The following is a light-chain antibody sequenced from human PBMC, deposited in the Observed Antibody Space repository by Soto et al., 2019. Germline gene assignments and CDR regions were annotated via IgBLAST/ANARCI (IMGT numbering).Light chain of an antibody. CDR3: SSYKSSSTYVV. CDR2: DVS. J-gene: IGLJ2*01. Sequence: QSALTQPASVSGSPGQSITISCTGTSSDVGGYNYVSWYQQHPGKAPKLMIYDVSNRPSGVSNRFSGSKSGNTASLTISGLQAEDEADYYCSSYKSSSTYVVLGEGTKVTVL. V-gene: IGLV2-14*01. CDR1: SSDVGGYNY.